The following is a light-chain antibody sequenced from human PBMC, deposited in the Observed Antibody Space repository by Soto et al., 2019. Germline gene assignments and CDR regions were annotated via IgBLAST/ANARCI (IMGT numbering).Light chain of an antibody. J-gene: IGLJ2*01. CDR1: SPDFGV. Sequence: QSVLTQPASVSGSPGQSITISCSGISPDFGVSWYQHFPGKAPKLLIFEVSNRPSGVSTRFSGSKSGTMAFLTISGLQSKDEGLYHCSSYSSTSTLFGGGTKLTVL. CDR2: EVS. CDR3: SSYSSTSTL. V-gene: IGLV2-14*01.